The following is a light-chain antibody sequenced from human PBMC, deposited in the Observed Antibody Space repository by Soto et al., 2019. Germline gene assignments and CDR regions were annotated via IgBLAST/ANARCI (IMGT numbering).Light chain of an antibody. CDR2: GAS. CDR3: QSYNDWPFA. CDR1: ESLSTF. J-gene: IGKJ2*01. V-gene: IGKV3-15*01. Sequence: EIVLTQSPGTLSVSPGERATLSCRASESLSTFLAWYQQKPGQAPRLLIYGASTKATGIPARFSGSGSATDFPLTISRLQSDDSAVYYCQSYNDWPFAFGQGTKLEI.